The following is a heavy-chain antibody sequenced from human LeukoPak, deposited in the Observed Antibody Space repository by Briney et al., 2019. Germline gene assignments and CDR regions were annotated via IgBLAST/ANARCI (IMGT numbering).Heavy chain of an antibody. D-gene: IGHD3-3*01. CDR2: INHSGST. J-gene: IGHJ4*02. CDR3: ARARGRITIFGVVMFDY. Sequence: SETLSLTCPVYGGSFSGYYWSWIRQPPGKGLEWIGEINHSGSTNYNPSLKSRVTISVDTSKNQFSLKLSSVTAADTAVYYCARARGRITIFGVVMFDYWGQGTLVTVSS. V-gene: IGHV4-34*01. CDR1: GGSFSGYY.